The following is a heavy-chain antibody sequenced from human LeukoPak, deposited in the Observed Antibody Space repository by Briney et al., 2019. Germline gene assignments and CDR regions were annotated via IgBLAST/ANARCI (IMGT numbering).Heavy chain of an antibody. J-gene: IGHJ6*02. CDR2: ISGSGGST. V-gene: IGHV3-23*01. CDR3: AKGAYQGPYYYYGMDV. Sequence: AGGSLRLSCAASGFTFSSYAMSWVRQAPGKGLEWVSAISGSGGSTYYADSVKGRFTISRDNSKNTLYLQMNSLRAEDTAVYYCAKGAYQGPYYYYGMDVWGQGTTVTVSS. CDR1: GFTFSSYA.